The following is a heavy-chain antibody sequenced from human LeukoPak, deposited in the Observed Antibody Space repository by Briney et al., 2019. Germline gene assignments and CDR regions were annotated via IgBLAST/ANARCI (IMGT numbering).Heavy chain of an antibody. CDR1: GGSISSGSYY. J-gene: IGHJ6*03. V-gene: IGHV4-61*02. D-gene: IGHD3-22*01. CDR2: IYTSGST. CDR3: ARDVVVAYYYYMDV. Sequence: SQTLSLTCTVSGGSISSGSYYWSWIRQPAGKGLEWIGRIYTSGSTNYNPSLKSQVTISVDTSKNQFSLKLSSVTAADTAVYYCARDVVVAYYYYMDVWGKGTTVTVSS.